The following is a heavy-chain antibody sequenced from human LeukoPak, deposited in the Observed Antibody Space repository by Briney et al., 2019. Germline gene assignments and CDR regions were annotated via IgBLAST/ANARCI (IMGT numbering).Heavy chain of an antibody. CDR3: ITGPY. J-gene: IGHJ4*02. Sequence: GGALRLSCAASGLTFSNAWLSWVRQAPGKGLEWVGRIKGKPDGGTPDYAAPVEGRFTISTDDSKDTLYLQMSSLKIEDTAVYYCITGPYWGQGTLVTVSS. CDR2: IKGKPDGGTP. V-gene: IGHV3-15*01. CDR1: GLTFSNAW.